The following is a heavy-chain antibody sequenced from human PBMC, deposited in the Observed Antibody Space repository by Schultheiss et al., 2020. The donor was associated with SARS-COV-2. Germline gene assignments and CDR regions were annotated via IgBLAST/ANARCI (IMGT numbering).Heavy chain of an antibody. D-gene: IGHD1-26*01. Sequence: GALRLSCAASGFTFSSYAMHWVRQAPGKGLEWVSSITYTSSHIYYADSVKGRFTISRDNAKNSLYLQMNSLRAEDTAVYYCATLGAGLTAANYYSDHWGQGTLVTVSS. CDR3: ATLGAGLTAANYYSDH. CDR1: GFTFSSYA. CDR2: ITYTSSHI. J-gene: IGHJ4*02. V-gene: IGHV3-21*01.